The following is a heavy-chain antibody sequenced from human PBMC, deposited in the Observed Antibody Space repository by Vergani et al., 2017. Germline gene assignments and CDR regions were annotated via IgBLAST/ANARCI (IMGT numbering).Heavy chain of an antibody. D-gene: IGHD6-19*01. V-gene: IGHV4-61*05. CDR1: GGSISSSTYY. Sequence: QLQLQESGPGLVKPSETLSLTCTVSGGSISSSTYYWGWIRQPPGKGLEWIGYIYYSGSTNYNPSLKSRVTISVDTSKNQFSRKLSSVTAADTAVYYCARVLRGSSGWYGNWFDPWGQGTLVTVSS. CDR3: ARVLRGSSGWYGNWFDP. J-gene: IGHJ5*02. CDR2: IYYSGST.